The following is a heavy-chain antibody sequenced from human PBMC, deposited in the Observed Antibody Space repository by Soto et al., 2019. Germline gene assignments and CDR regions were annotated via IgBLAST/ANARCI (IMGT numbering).Heavy chain of an antibody. J-gene: IGHJ4*02. CDR3: ARDSTAAGTVPDY. CDR2: IWYDGSNK. CDR1: GFTFSSYG. D-gene: IGHD6-13*01. V-gene: IGHV3-33*01. Sequence: GGSLRLPCAASGFTFSSYGMHWVRQAPGKGLEWVAVIWYDGSNKYYADSVKGRFTISRDNSKNTLYLQMNSLRAEDTAVYYCARDSTAAGTVPDYWGQGTLVTVSS.